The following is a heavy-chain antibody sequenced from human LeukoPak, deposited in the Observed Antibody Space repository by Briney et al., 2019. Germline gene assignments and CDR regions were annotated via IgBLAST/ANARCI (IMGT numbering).Heavy chain of an antibody. D-gene: IGHD2-15*01. CDR2: INPSGYDK. CDR1: GFTFSSYE. CDR3: VKTYCIDGNCCSRPLDY. J-gene: IGHJ4*02. V-gene: IGHV3-48*03. Sequence: PGGSLRLSCAASGFTFSSYEMNWVRQAPGKGLEWISIINPSGYDKEYADAVKGRFSISRDNAKNSLFLQMNSLGDEDTAVYYCVKTYCIDGNCCSRPLDYWGQGTLVTVSS.